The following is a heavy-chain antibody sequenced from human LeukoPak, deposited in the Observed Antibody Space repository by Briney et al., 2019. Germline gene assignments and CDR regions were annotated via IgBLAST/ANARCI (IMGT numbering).Heavy chain of an antibody. CDR3: ARDYDSSSFRFDP. Sequence: SQTLSLTCTVSGGSISSGGYYWTWIRQHPGKGLEWIGYIYYSGSTYYNPSLKSRVTISVDTSKNQFSLKLSSVTAADTAVYYCARDYDSSSFRFDPWGPGTLVTVSS. CDR1: GGSISSGGYY. CDR2: IYYSGST. J-gene: IGHJ5*02. D-gene: IGHD3-22*01. V-gene: IGHV4-31*03.